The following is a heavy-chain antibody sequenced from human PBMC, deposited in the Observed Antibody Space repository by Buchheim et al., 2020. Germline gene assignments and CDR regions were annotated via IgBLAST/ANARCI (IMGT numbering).Heavy chain of an antibody. CDR1: GFTFSSYA. D-gene: IGHD3-3*01. Sequence: QVQLVESGGGVVQPGRSLRLSCAASGFTFSSYAMHWVRQAPGKGLEWVAVISYDGSNKYYADSVKGRFTISRDNSKNTLYLQMNSLRAEDTAVYYCARDGKPSWDFWSGYQLYYYYGMDVWGQGTT. CDR2: ISYDGSNK. CDR3: ARDGKPSWDFWSGYQLYYYYGMDV. J-gene: IGHJ6*02. V-gene: IGHV3-30*04.